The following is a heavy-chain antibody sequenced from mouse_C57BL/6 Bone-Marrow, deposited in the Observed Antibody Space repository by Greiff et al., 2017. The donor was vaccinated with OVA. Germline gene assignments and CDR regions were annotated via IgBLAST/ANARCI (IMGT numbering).Heavy chain of an antibody. J-gene: IGHJ4*01. V-gene: IGHV6-6*01. CDR2: IRNKANNHAT. CDR3: TRRVFYAMDY. CDR1: GFTFSDAW. D-gene: IGHD6-2*01. Sequence: EVQGVESGGGLVQPGGSMKLSCAASGFTFSDAWMDWVRQSPEKGLEWVAEIRNKANNHATYYAESVKGRFTISRDDSKSSVYLQMNSLRAEDTGIYYCTRRVFYAMDYWGQGTSVTVSS.